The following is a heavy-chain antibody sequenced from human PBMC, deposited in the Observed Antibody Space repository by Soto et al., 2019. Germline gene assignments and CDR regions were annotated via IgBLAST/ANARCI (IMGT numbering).Heavy chain of an antibody. Sequence: PGGSLRLSCAASGFTFSSYAMSWVRQAPGKGLEWVSAISGSGGSTYYADSVKGRFTISRDNSKNTLYLQMNSLRAEDTAVYYCAARPYYDSSGYSHFDYWGQGTLVTVSS. J-gene: IGHJ4*02. D-gene: IGHD3-22*01. CDR1: GFTFSSYA. V-gene: IGHV3-23*01. CDR3: AARPYYDSSGYSHFDY. CDR2: ISGSGGST.